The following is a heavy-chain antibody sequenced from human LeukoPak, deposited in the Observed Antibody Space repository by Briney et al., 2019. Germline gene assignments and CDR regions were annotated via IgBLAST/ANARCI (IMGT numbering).Heavy chain of an antibody. J-gene: IGHJ5*02. CDR2: IYYSGST. D-gene: IGHD3-3*01. Sequence: QVQLQESGPGLVKPSQTLSLTCTVSGGSISSGDYYLSWIRQPPGKGLEWIGYIYYSGSTYYNPSLKSRVTVSVDTSKNQFSLKLSSVTAADTAVYYCAREYDFWSGTNWFDPWGQGTLVTVSS. CDR1: GGSISSGDYY. V-gene: IGHV4-30-4*08. CDR3: AREYDFWSGTNWFDP.